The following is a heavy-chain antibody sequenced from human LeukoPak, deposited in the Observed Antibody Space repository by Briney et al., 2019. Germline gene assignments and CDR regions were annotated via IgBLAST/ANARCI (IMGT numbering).Heavy chain of an antibody. J-gene: IGHJ2*01. CDR3: ARPGIAAAEGRYFDL. D-gene: IGHD6-13*01. Sequence: SETLSLTCAGYGGSFSGYYWSWIRQPPGKGLEWIGEINHSGSTNYNPSLKSRVTISVDTSKNQFSLKLSSVTAADTAVYYCARPGIAAAEGRYFDLWGRGTLVTVSS. V-gene: IGHV4-34*01. CDR1: GGSFSGYY. CDR2: INHSGST.